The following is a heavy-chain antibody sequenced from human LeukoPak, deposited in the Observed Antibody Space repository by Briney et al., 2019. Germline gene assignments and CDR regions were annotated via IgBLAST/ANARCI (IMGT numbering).Heavy chain of an antibody. D-gene: IGHD3-10*01. CDR2: ISSNGGST. V-gene: IGHV3-64D*06. J-gene: IGHJ4*02. CDR1: GFTFSRYA. Sequence: PGGSLRLSCSASGFTFSRYALHWVRQAPGKGLEYVSGISSNGGSTYYADSVKGRFTISRDHSKNTLYLQMSSLRAEDTAVYYCVKSGSYYKEPYYFDYWGQGTLVTVSS. CDR3: VKSGSYYKEPYYFDY.